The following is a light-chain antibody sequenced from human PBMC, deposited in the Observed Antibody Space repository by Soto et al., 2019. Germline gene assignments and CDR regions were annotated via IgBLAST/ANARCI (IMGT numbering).Light chain of an antibody. V-gene: IGLV1-40*01. CDR1: SSNIGAGYD. Sequence: QSMLTQPPSVSGAPGQRVTISCTGSSSNIGAGYDVHWYQQLPGTAPKLLIYCNSNRPSGVPDQFSGSKSGTSASLAITGLQAEDEADYYCQSYDSSLSGHVVFGGGIKLTVL. J-gene: IGLJ2*01. CDR3: QSYDSSLSGHVV. CDR2: CNS.